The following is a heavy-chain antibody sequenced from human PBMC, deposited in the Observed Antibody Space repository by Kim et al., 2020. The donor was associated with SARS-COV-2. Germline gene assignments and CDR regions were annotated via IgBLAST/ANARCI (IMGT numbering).Heavy chain of an antibody. CDR1: GGSISSSSYY. CDR2: IYYSGST. D-gene: IGHD3-16*01. Sequence: SETLSLTCTVSGGSISSSSYYWGWIRQPPGKGLEWIGSIYYSGSTYYNPSLKSRVTISVDTSKNQFSLKLSSVTAADTAVYYCARLSPIITFGGVIHYWGQGTLVTVSS. V-gene: IGHV4-39*01. J-gene: IGHJ4*02. CDR3: ARLSPIITFGGVIHY.